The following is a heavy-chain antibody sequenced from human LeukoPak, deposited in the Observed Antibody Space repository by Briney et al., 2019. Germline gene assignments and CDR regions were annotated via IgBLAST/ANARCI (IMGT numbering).Heavy chain of an antibody. V-gene: IGHV1-2*02. CDR3: AREDYDGSGYHDF. D-gene: IGHD3-22*01. Sequence: ASVKVSCKASGYTFTGYYIHWVRQAPGQGLEWMGWINPNSGGTKYAQKFQGRVTMTRDTSISTAYMELSRLRSDETAVYYCAREDYDGSGYHDFWGRGTLVTVSS. CDR2: INPNSGGT. J-gene: IGHJ4*02. CDR1: GYTFTGYY.